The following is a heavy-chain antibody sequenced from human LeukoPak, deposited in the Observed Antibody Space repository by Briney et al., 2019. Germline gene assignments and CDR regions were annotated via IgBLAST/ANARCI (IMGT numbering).Heavy chain of an antibody. D-gene: IGHD3-3*01. CDR3: AKDHYDFWSGYLDY. V-gene: IGHV3-23*01. CDR2: NSGGSS. Sequence: PGGSLRPSCAASGFTFSTYGVYWVRQAPGKGLEWVSSNSGGSSYYADSVKGRFTISRDNSKNTLYLQMNSLRAEDTAVYYCAKDHYDFWSGYLDYWGQGTLVTVSS. CDR1: GFTFSTYG. J-gene: IGHJ4*02.